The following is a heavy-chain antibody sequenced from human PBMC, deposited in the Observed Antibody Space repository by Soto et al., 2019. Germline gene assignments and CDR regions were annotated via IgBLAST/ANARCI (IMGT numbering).Heavy chain of an antibody. CDR2: MNPNSGNT. Sequence: ASVKVSCKASGYTFISFDINWVRQATGQGLEWMGWMNPNSGNTGYAQHLQGRVSLTTDTSTSTAYMDMRSLRTDDTAVYYCARVQGFTTFGVYSMYYYGMDVWGQGTTVTVSS. CDR1: GYTFISFD. V-gene: IGHV1-8*02. CDR3: ARVQGFTTFGVYSMYYYGMDV. D-gene: IGHD3-3*01. J-gene: IGHJ6*02.